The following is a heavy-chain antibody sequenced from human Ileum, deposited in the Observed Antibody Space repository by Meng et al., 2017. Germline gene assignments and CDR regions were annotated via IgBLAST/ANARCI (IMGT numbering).Heavy chain of an antibody. V-gene: IGHV3-74*01. Sequence: EVQLVESGGGLVQPGGSLSLSCAASGFTFMSYWMHWVRQAPGKGPVCVSRINNDGSNMIYADFVKGRFTSSRDNDKKTLYLQMNSLRVEDTAVYYCARGNSGKLDPWGQGTLVTVSS. D-gene: IGHD4-23*01. CDR3: ARGNSGKLDP. CDR2: INNDGSNM. CDR1: GFTFMSYW. J-gene: IGHJ5*02.